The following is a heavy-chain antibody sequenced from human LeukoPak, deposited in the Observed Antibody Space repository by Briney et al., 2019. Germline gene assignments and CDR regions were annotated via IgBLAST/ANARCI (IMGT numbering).Heavy chain of an antibody. CDR1: GYTFSDYT. D-gene: IGHD3-10*01. CDR3: ARSSRGIIGLLDF. J-gene: IGHJ4*02. CDR2: INTNTGDP. Sequence: ASVKVSCKTSGYTFSDYTINWVRQAPGQGLKWMGWINTNTGDPAYARDFRGRFVLSVDTSVNTAYLEISDLKTEDTAVYYCARSSRGIIGLLDFWGQGALVAVSS. V-gene: IGHV7-4-1*01.